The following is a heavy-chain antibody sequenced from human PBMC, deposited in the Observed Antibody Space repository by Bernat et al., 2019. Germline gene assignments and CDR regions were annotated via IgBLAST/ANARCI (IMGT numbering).Heavy chain of an antibody. CDR3: ARLYGDYGGLDY. V-gene: IGHV3-53*01. J-gene: IGHJ4*02. D-gene: IGHD4-17*01. CDR2: IDSGGST. Sequence: EVQRVESGGGLIQPGGSLRLSCAASGFTVSSNYMSWVRQAPGKGLEWVSVIDSGGSTYYANSAKSRYTIARNNSKKTLYLQMNSLSAEDTAVYYCARLYGDYGGLDYWGQGTLVTVSS. CDR1: GFTVSSNY.